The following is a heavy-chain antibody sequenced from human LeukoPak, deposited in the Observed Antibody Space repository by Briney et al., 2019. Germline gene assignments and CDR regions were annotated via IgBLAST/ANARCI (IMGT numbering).Heavy chain of an antibody. CDR3: ARDQGGERWFDP. CDR2: ISSGSSFI. Sequence: GGSLRLSCAASGFNFGSYAMNWVRQAPGKGLEWVSSISSGSSFIYYADSVKGRFTISRDNAKNSLYLQMNSLIAEDTAIYYCARDQGGERWFDPWGQGTLVTVSS. V-gene: IGHV3-21*01. CDR1: GFNFGSYA. D-gene: IGHD3-16*01. J-gene: IGHJ5*02.